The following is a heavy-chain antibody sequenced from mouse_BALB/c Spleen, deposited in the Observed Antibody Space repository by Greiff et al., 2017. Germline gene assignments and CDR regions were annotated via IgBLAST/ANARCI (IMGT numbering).Heavy chain of an antibody. CDR2: IRNKANGYTT. Sequence: EVHLVESGGGLVQPGGSLRLSCATSGFTFTDYYMSWVRQPPGKALEWLGFIRNKANGYTTEYSASVKGRFTISRDNSQSILYLQMNTLRAEDSATYYGARDISWDGAMDDWGQGTSVTVSS. D-gene: IGHD4-1*01. CDR1: GFTFTDYY. CDR3: ARDISWDGAMDD. V-gene: IGHV7-3*02. J-gene: IGHJ4*01.